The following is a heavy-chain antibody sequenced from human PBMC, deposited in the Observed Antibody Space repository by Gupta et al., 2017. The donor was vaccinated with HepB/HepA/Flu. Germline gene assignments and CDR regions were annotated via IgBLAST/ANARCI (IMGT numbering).Heavy chain of an antibody. D-gene: IGHD6-13*01. V-gene: IGHV3-23*01. CDR1: GFTFSTYA. CDR3: AKRREQQLAKYYFDY. CDR2: ISGSAGTT. Sequence: EVQLLESGGGSVQPGGSLRLSCAASGFTFSTYAMSWVRQAPGKGLDWVSSISGSAGTTYYADAVKGRFTISRDNSKETLYLQMNSLKAEDTAVYYCAKRREQQLAKYYFDYWGQGTLVTVSS. J-gene: IGHJ4*02.